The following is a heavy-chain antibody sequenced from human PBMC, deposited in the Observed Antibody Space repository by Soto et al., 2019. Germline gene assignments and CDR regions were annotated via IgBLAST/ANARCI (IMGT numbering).Heavy chain of an antibody. CDR1: GYTFTSYG. V-gene: IGHV1-18*01. CDR3: ARTELPYSSEPGLVDY. D-gene: IGHD6-25*01. J-gene: IGHJ4*02. CDR2: ISAYNGNT. Sequence: QVPLVQSGAEVKKPGASVQVSCKASGYTFTSYGISWVRQAPGQGLEWMGWISAYNGNTNYAQKLQGRVTMTKDTTTSTAYMELRSLSSDDTAVYYCARTELPYSSEPGLVDYWGQGTLVTVSS.